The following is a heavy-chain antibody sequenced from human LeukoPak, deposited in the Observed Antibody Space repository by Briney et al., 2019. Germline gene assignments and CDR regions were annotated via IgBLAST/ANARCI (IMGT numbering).Heavy chain of an antibody. CDR2: INPNSGGT. CDR3: ARVGATGTTSAFDY. D-gene: IGHD1-1*01. V-gene: IGHV1-2*02. Sequence: ASVKVSCKASGYTFTGYYMHWVRQAPGQGLEWMGWINPNSGGTNYAQKFQGRVSMTRDTSISTAYMELSRLRSDDTAVYYCARVGATGTTSAFDYWGQGTLVTVSS. CDR1: GYTFTGYY. J-gene: IGHJ4*02.